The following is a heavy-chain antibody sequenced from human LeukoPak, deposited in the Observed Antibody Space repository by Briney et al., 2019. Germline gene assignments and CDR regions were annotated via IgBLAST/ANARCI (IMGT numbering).Heavy chain of an antibody. Sequence: SETLSLTCAVYGGSFSGYYWSWIRQPPGKGLEWSGEINHSGSTNYNPSLKSRVTISVDTSKNQFSLKLSSVTAADTAVYYCARVRLGIFGVVNRNFRVDYWGQGTLVTVSS. J-gene: IGHJ4*02. V-gene: IGHV4-34*01. CDR2: INHSGST. CDR1: GGSFSGYY. D-gene: IGHD3-3*01. CDR3: ARVRLGIFGVVNRNFRVDY.